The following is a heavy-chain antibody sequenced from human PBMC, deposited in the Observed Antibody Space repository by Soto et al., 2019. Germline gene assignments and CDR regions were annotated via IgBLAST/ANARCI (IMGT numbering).Heavy chain of an antibody. Sequence: EVQLVESGGGLVQPGGSLRLSCAASGFTVSSNYMSWVRQAPGKGLEWVSVIYSGGSTYYADSVKGRFTISRHNSKNTLYLQMNSLRADDTAVYYCARDNPTLLGSCWYLNFDYWGQGTLVTVSS. D-gene: IGHD6-19*01. V-gene: IGHV3-53*04. CDR3: ARDNPTLLGSCWYLNFDY. J-gene: IGHJ4*02. CDR2: IYSGGST. CDR1: GFTVSSNY.